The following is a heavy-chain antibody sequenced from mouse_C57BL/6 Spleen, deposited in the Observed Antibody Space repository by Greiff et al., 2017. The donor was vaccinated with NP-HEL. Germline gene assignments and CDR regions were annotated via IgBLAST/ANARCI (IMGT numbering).Heavy chain of an antibody. Sequence: DVQLQESGPGLVKPSQSLSLTCSVTGYSITSGYYWNWIRQFPGNKLEWMGYISYDGSNNYNPSLKNRISITRDTSKNQFFLKLNSVTTEDTATYYCARRGNPSSSYFDVWGTGTTVTVSS. CDR1: GYSITSGYY. CDR3: ARRGNPSSSYFDV. D-gene: IGHD2-1*01. CDR2: ISYDGSN. J-gene: IGHJ1*03. V-gene: IGHV3-6*01.